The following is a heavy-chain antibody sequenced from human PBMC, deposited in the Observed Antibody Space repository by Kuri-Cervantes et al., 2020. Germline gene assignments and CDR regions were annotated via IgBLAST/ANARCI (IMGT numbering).Heavy chain of an antibody. CDR3: AKDRRGGSGGSCIDY. Sequence: LSLTCAASGFTFDDYGMSWVRQAPGKGLEWVSGISWNSGSIGYADSVKGRFTISRDNAKNSLYLQMNSLRAEDTALYYCAKDRRGGSGGSCIDYWGQGTLVTVSS. V-gene: IGHV3-9*01. CDR2: ISWNSGSI. J-gene: IGHJ4*02. CDR1: GFTFDDYG. D-gene: IGHD2-15*01.